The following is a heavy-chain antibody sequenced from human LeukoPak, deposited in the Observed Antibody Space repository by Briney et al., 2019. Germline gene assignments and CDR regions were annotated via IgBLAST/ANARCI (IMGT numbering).Heavy chain of an antibody. Sequence: PSETLSLTCTVWGHFISSYYWSWLRQPPGKGREWIGYIYYGGSTNYNPSLKSRVTISVDTSKHQFSLKLSSVTAADTAVYYCARDHTYYDILTGYSFGAFDIWGQGTMVTVSS. J-gene: IGHJ3*02. V-gene: IGHV4-59*13. CDR3: ARDHTYYDILTGYSFGAFDI. D-gene: IGHD3-9*01. CDR1: GHFISSYY. CDR2: IYYGGST.